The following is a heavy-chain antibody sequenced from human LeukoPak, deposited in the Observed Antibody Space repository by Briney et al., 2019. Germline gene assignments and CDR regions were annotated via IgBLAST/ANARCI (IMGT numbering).Heavy chain of an antibody. CDR2: INPSGGST. V-gene: IGHV1-46*01. CDR3: ARGGADCSSAICPPEYSYYYMDV. CDR1: GYTFSSYY. D-gene: IGHD2-2*01. J-gene: IGHJ6*03. Sequence: GASVKVSCKASGYTFSSYYMHWVRQAPGQGREWMGIINPSGGSTRYAHKFQGRVTVTSDTSTSTVYMELSSLRSEDTAVYYCARGGADCSSAICPPEYSYYYMDVWGKGTTVTVSS.